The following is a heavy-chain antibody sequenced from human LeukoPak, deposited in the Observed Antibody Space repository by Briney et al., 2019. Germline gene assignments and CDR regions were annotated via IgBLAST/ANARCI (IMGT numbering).Heavy chain of an antibody. D-gene: IGHD4-23*01. Sequence: SETLSLTCTVPGGSFSSSSYYWGWIRQPPGKGLEWIGSFYYSGSTYYNPFLKSRVTISVDTSKNQFSLKLRSVTAVDTAIYYCASIDGGHHLSPFDYWGQGTLVSVSS. J-gene: IGHJ4*02. CDR2: FYYSGST. CDR3: ASIDGGHHLSPFDY. CDR1: GGSFSSSSYY. V-gene: IGHV4-39*01.